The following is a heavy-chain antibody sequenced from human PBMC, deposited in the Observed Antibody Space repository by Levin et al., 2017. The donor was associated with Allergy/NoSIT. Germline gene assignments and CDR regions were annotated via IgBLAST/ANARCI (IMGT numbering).Heavy chain of an antibody. CDR1: GLDFHNYA. Sequence: PGGSLRLSCAASGLDFHNYAMHWVRQVPGKGLEWVAGIGWNSGKRDYADSVQGRFTISRDNAKNSLYLEMNSVRAEDTALYYYVKDMRDGLYYYYQMDVWGQGATVIVSS. V-gene: IGHV3-9*01. CDR3: VKDMRDGLYYYYQMDV. J-gene: IGHJ6*02. D-gene: IGHD5-24*01. CDR2: IGWNSGKR.